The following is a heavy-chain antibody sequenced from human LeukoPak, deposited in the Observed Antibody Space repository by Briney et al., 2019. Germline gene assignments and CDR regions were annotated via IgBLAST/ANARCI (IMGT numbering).Heavy chain of an antibody. J-gene: IGHJ4*02. CDR1: GYTFTGYY. Sequence: ASVKVSCKASGYTFTGYYMHWVRQAPGQGLEWMGWINPNSGGTNYAQKFQGWVTMTRDTSISTAYMELSRLRSDDTAVYYCARVHCSGGSCYLGYFDYWGQGTLVTVSS. D-gene: IGHD2-15*01. CDR3: ARVHCSGGSCYLGYFDY. CDR2: INPNSGGT. V-gene: IGHV1-2*04.